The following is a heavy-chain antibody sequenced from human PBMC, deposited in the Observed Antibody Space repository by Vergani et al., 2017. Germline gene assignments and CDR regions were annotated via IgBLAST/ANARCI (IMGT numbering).Heavy chain of an antibody. CDR3: ANSMLRGGAFDI. CDR1: GFPFSSYA. V-gene: IGHV3-23*01. D-gene: IGHD2-15*01. Sequence: EVQLLESGGGLVQPGGSLRLSCAASGFPFSSYAMSWVRQAPGKGLEWVSAISGSGGSTYSADSVKGRFTLSRDNSKNTLYLQMNSLRAEDTAVDYCANSMLRGGAFDIWGQGTMVTVSS. CDR2: ISGSGGST. J-gene: IGHJ3*02.